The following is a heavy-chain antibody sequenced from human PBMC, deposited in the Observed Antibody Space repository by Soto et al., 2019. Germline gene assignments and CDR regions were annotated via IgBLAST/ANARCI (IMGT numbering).Heavy chain of an antibody. D-gene: IGHD1-26*01. CDR1: EFTFSASG. Sequence: EAQLVESGGGLVQPGRSLKLSCAASEFTFSASGIHWVRQASGKGLEWVAHIKDKPNNYATEYAASVKGRFTISRDDSMNMAFLQMNNLKTEDTAVYFCTRQSSRWEDWFDPWGQGTLVTVSS. CDR3: TRQSSRWEDWFDP. V-gene: IGHV3-73*02. CDR2: IKDKPNNYAT. J-gene: IGHJ5*02.